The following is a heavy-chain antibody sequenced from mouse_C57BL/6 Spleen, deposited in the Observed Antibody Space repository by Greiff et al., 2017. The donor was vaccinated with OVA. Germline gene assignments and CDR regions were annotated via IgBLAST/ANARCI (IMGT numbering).Heavy chain of an antibody. Sequence: VQLQQSGPELVKPGASVKISCKASGYTFTDYYMNWVKQSHGKSLEWIGDINPNNGGTSYNQKFKGKATLTVDKSSSTAYMELRSLTSEDSAVYDCARKDDSYPFDYWGQGTTLTVSS. V-gene: IGHV1-26*01. D-gene: IGHD2-3*01. CDR1: GYTFTDYY. CDR2: INPNNGGT. J-gene: IGHJ2*01. CDR3: ARKDDSYPFDY.